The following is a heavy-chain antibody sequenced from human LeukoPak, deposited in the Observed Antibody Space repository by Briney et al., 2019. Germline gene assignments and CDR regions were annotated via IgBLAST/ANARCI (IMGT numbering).Heavy chain of an antibody. CDR3: ARDLRSGAYYYFYMDV. CDR2: VSRNGGRT. D-gene: IGHD3-3*01. V-gene: IGHV3-64*01. Sequence: GGSLRLSCEASGFDFSSYGMHWVRQAPGKGLGYVAAVSRNGGRTYYANSVKGRFTISRDNSRNTLYLQMGSLRPEDTALYYCARDLRSGAYYYFYMDVWGNGTTVVVSS. CDR1: GFDFSSYG. J-gene: IGHJ6*03.